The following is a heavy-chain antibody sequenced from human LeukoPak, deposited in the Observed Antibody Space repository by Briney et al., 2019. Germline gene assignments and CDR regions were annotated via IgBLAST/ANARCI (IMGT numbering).Heavy chain of an antibody. CDR3: AKDLTGSFHFDY. Sequence: PGGSLRLSCAASGFTFDDYAMHWVRHAPGKGLEWVSGISWNSGSIGYADSVKGRFTISRDNAKNSLYLQMNSLRAEDTALYYCAKDLTGSFHFDYWGQGTLVTVSS. V-gene: IGHV3-9*01. J-gene: IGHJ4*02. CDR1: GFTFDDYA. CDR2: ISWNSGSI. D-gene: IGHD1-26*01.